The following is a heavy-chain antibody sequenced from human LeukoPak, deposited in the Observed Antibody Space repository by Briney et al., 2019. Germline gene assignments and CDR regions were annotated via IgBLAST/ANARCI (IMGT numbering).Heavy chain of an antibody. CDR3: ARWYSSGRPPYYYVMDV. V-gene: IGHV1-2*06. CDR1: GYTFTGYY. CDR2: INPNSGGT. D-gene: IGHD6-19*01. J-gene: IGHJ6*02. Sequence: ASVKVSCKASGYTFTGYYMHWVRQAPGQGLEWMGRINPNSGGTNYAQKFQGRVTVTRDTSISTAYMELSRLRSDDTAVYYCARWYSSGRPPYYYVMDVWGQGTTVTVSS.